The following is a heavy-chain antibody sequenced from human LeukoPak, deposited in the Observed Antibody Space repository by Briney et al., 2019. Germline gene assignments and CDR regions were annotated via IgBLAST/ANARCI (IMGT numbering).Heavy chain of an antibody. CDR1: GFTFDDYA. D-gene: IGHD3-10*01. CDR3: AKDSRATMVRGVMFDY. CDR2: ISWNSGSI. J-gene: IGHJ4*02. V-gene: IGHV3-9*01. Sequence: HSGGSLRLSCAASGFTFDDYAMHWVRQAPGKGLEWVSGISWNSGSIGYADSVKGRFTISRDNAKNSLYLQMNSLRAEDTALYYCAKDSRATMVRGVMFDYWGQGTLVTVSS.